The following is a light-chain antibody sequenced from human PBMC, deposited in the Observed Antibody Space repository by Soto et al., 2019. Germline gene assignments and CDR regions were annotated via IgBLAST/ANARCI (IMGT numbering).Light chain of an antibody. V-gene: IGLV2-14*03. CDR1: SSDVGGFNY. CDR3: NSYTSTRTYV. CDR2: DVT. Sequence: QSALTQPAFVSGSPGQSITISCTGTSSDVGGFNYVSWYQQHPGKAPKLMIYDVTNRPSGVSYRFSGSKSGNTASLTISGLQAEDEADYYCNSYTSTRTYVFGTGTKLTVL. J-gene: IGLJ1*01.